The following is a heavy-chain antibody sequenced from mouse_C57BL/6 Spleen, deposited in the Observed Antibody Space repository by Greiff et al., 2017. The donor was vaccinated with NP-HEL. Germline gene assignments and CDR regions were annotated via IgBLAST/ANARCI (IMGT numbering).Heavy chain of an antibody. Sequence: QVQLQQPGAELVKPGASVKLSCKASGYTFTSYWMHWVKQRPGQGLAWIGMIHPNSGSTNYNEKFKSKATLTVDKSSSTAYLQLSSLTSEDSAVYYCARRLFDYFDYWGQGTTLTVSS. CDR3: ARRLFDYFDY. J-gene: IGHJ2*01. V-gene: IGHV1-64*01. D-gene: IGHD1-1*01. CDR2: IHPNSGST. CDR1: GYTFTSYW.